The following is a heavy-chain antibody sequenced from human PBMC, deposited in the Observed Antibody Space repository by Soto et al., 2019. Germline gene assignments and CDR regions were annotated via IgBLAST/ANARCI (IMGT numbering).Heavy chain of an antibody. CDR2: IYHSGDT. Sequence: SETLSLTCAVSGYSLTSGYYCGWIRQPPGKGLEWIGRIYHSGDTYYNPSLKSRVTISVDTSKNHFSLKLTSVTAADTAVYYCARARIVVAGTIVDYWGRGTLVTVSS. J-gene: IGHJ4*02. CDR3: ARARIVVAGTIVDY. CDR1: GYSLTSGYY. D-gene: IGHD6-19*01. V-gene: IGHV4-38-2*01.